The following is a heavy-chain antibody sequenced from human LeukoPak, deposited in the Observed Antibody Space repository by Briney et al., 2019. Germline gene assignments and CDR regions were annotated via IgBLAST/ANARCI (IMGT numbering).Heavy chain of an antibody. V-gene: IGHV1-69*13. Sequence: SVKVSCKASGYTFTDYYLHWVRQAPGQGLEWMGGIIPIFGTANYAQKFQGRVTITADESTSTAYMELSSLRSEDTAVYYCARADHYDFWSGRHWRRWYYGMDVWGQGTTVTVSS. D-gene: IGHD3-3*01. CDR3: ARADHYDFWSGRHWRRWYYGMDV. J-gene: IGHJ6*02. CDR1: GYTFTDYY. CDR2: IIPIFGTA.